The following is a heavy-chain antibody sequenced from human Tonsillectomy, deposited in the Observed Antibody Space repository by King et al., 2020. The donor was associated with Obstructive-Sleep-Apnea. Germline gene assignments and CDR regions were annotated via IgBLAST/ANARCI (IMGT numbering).Heavy chain of an antibody. Sequence: VQLVESGGGLVQPGGSLRLSCAASGFTFSSYSMNWVRQAPGKGLEWVSYISSSSSTIYYADSVKGRFTISRDNAKNSLYLQMNSLRAEDTAVYYCARVSRAPDSLRDFDYWGQGTLVTVSS. CDR1: GFTFSSYS. CDR3: ARVSRAPDSLRDFDY. D-gene: IGHD3-16*01. CDR2: ISSSSSTI. V-gene: IGHV3-48*04. J-gene: IGHJ4*02.